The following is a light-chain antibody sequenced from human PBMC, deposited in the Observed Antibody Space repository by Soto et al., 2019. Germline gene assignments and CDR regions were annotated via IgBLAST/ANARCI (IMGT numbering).Light chain of an antibody. V-gene: IGKV1-5*01. Sequence: DIQMTLSPSTLSASVGDRVTITCRASQNINRWLAWYRQKPGKAPELLIYDASSLKDGVPSRFSGSGSGTEFTFTISSLQPDDFATYFCQQYNNYLWTFGQGTKVEI. CDR2: DAS. CDR1: QNINRW. J-gene: IGKJ1*01. CDR3: QQYNNYLWT.